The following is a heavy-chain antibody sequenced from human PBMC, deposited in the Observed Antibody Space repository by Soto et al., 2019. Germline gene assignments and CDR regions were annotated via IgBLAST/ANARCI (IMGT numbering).Heavy chain of an antibody. CDR2: IYYSGST. CDR3: ARHTPAISISDH. V-gene: IGHV4-39*01. Sequence: SETLSLTCTVSGGSISSFYWGWIRQPPGKGLEWIGSIYYSGSTYYNPSLKSRVTISVDTSKNQFSLKLSSVTAADTAVYYCARHTPAISISDHWGQGTLVTVSS. CDR1: GGSISSFY. D-gene: IGHD2-15*01. J-gene: IGHJ4*02.